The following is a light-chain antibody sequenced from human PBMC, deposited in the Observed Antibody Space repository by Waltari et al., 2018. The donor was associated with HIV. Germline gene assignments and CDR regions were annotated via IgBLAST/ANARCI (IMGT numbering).Light chain of an antibody. J-gene: IGLJ3*02. CDR1: ALPKQY. V-gene: IGLV3-25*03. CDR2: KDS. CDR3: QSVDSSGSIWV. Sequence: SYELTQPPSVSVSPGQTATITCSGDALPKQYAYWYQQKPGQAPVLVINKDSERPSGIPGRFSGSSSGTTVTLTISGVQAEDEADYHCQSVDSSGSIWVFGGGTKLTVL.